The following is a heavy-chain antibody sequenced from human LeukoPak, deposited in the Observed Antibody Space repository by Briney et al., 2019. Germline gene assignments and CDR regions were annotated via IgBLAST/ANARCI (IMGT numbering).Heavy chain of an antibody. V-gene: IGHV4-34*01. D-gene: IGHD2-21*02. CDR2: INYSGST. Sequence: SAPPSPPCAVYGGSFMGYYWSWIRPPPGQGLEGVGGINYSGSTNYNPSLKSRVTISVDTYKTQFSLKLSSVTAADTAVYYCARGFHIVVVTAIYGPFDYWGQGTLVTVSA. CDR1: GGSFMGYY. J-gene: IGHJ4*02. CDR3: ARGFHIVVVTAIYGPFDY.